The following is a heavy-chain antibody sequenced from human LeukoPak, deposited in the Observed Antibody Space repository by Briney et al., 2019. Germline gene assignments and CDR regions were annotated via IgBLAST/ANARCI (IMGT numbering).Heavy chain of an antibody. J-gene: IGHJ4*02. V-gene: IGHV3-23*01. CDR3: ATSSSVRDFDY. CDR1: GFSFSSYV. CDR2: ISGSGGST. D-gene: IGHD6-6*01. Sequence: GGSLRLSCAASGFSFSSYVMTWVRQAPGKGLEWVSGISGSGGSTDYTDSVKGRFTISRDNSKSMLYLRMDSLRVEDTAIYYCATSSSVRDFDYWGQGTLATVSS.